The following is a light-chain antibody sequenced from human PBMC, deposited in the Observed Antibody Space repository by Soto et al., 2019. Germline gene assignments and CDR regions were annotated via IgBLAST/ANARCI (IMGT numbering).Light chain of an antibody. Sequence: QSVLTQPRSVSGSPGQSVAISCTGTSSDVGGYNYVSWYQQHPGKAPKLMIYDVTKRPSGVPDRFSASKSGNTASLTISGLQADDEADYYCCSYTGGRTHYVFGLGTKVTVL. J-gene: IGLJ1*01. CDR1: SSDVGGYNY. CDR3: CSYTGGRTHYV. V-gene: IGLV2-11*01. CDR2: DVT.